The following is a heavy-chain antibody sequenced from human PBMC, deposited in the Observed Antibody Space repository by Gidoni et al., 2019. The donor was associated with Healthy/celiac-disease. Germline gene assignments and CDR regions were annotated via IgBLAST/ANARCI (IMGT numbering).Heavy chain of an antibody. CDR2: IYYSGST. J-gene: IGHJ4*02. Sequence: QVQLQESGPGLVKPPQTLSLTCTVAVGSIISGGYYWSWIRHHPGKGLEWIGYIYYSGSTYYNPSLKSRVTISVDTSKNQFSLKLSSVTAADTAVYYCARRVGSSDYFDYWGQGTLGHRLL. CDR1: VGSIISGGYY. V-gene: IGHV4-31*03. CDR3: ARRVGSSDYFDY. D-gene: IGHD1-26*01.